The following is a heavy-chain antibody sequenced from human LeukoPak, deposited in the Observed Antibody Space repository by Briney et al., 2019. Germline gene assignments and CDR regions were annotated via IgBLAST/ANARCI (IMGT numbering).Heavy chain of an antibody. V-gene: IGHV1-46*01. Sequence: ASVKVSCKASGYTFTDSYVHWVRQAPGQGLEWMGKINPSGGSTSYAQNFQGRVTMTRDTSPGTVYMEMSSLRSEDTAVYYCARVEYSYGLDYWGQGTLVTVSS. CDR2: INPSGGST. CDR3: ARVEYSYGLDY. D-gene: IGHD5-18*01. J-gene: IGHJ4*02. CDR1: GYTFTDSY.